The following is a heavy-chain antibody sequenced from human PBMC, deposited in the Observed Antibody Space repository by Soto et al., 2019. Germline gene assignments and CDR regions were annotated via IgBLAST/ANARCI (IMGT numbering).Heavy chain of an antibody. D-gene: IGHD6-13*01. CDR3: ARGPPGSSSWYWYFDL. CDR2: TIPIFGTA. CDR1: GGTFSSYA. V-gene: IGHV1-69*01. J-gene: IGHJ2*01. Sequence: QVQLVQSGAEVKKPGSSVKVSCKASGGTFSSYAISWVRQAPGQGLEWMGGTIPIFGTANYAQKFQGRVTSTADESTSTAYVELSSLRSEDTAVYYCARGPPGSSSWYWYFDLWGRGTLVSVSS.